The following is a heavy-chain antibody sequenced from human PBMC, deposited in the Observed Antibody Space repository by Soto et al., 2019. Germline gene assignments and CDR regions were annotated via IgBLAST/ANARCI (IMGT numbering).Heavy chain of an antibody. CDR3: ARLHSGSYFSYYGMDV. V-gene: IGHV1-18*01. J-gene: IGHJ6*02. D-gene: IGHD1-26*01. CDR1: GYTFTSYG. CDR2: ISAYNGNT. Sequence: GASVKVSCKASGYTFTSYGISWVRQAPGQGLEWMGWISAYNGNTNYAQKLQGRVTMTTDTSTSTAYMELRSLRSDDTAVYYCARLHSGSYFSYYGMDVWGQGTTVTVSS.